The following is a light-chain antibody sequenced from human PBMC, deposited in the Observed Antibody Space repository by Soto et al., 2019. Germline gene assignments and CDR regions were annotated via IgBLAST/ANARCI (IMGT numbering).Light chain of an antibody. CDR3: CSYAGSNTYV. CDR1: SSDVGGYNL. V-gene: IGLV2-23*01. Sequence: QSALTQPASVSGSPGQSITISCTGTSSDVGGYNLVSWYQQHPGKAPKLMIYEGTKRPSGVSDRFSGSKSGNTASLTISGLHAEDEADYYCCSYAGSNTYVFGTGTKLTVL. CDR2: EGT. J-gene: IGLJ1*01.